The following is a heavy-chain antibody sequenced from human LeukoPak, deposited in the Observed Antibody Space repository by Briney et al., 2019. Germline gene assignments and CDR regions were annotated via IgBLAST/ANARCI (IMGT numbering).Heavy chain of an antibody. CDR3: TTGIGSYYYY. V-gene: IGHV3-74*01. Sequence: GGSLRLSCAASGSTFSRYWMHWVRQAPGKGLVWVSRVKSDGSVTIYADSVKGRFTISRDNAKNTLYLQMDSLRAEDTAVYYCTTGIGSYYYYWGQGTLVTVAS. D-gene: IGHD1-26*01. J-gene: IGHJ4*02. CDR2: VKSDGSVT. CDR1: GSTFSRYW.